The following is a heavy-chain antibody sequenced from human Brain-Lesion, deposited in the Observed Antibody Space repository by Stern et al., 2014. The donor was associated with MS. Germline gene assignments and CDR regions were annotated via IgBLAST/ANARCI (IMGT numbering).Heavy chain of an antibody. Sequence: VQLLESGPGLVKPSGTLSLTCAVSGGSISSSNWWSWVRQSPGKGLEGIGEIYHSGGTKYSPSFESRVIISVDKSKNQFSLKLSYVTAADTAVYYCARELPDLNAFDIWGQGTMVTVSS. CDR3: ARELPDLNAFDI. CDR2: IYHSGGT. V-gene: IGHV4-4*02. J-gene: IGHJ3*02. CDR1: GGSISSSNW. D-gene: IGHD1-14*01.